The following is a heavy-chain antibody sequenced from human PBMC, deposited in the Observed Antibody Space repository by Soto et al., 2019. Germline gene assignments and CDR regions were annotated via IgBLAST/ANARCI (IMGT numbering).Heavy chain of an antibody. CDR2: INAGNGNT. V-gene: IGHV1-3*01. CDR1: GYTFTSYA. Sequence: ASVKVSCKASGYTFTSYAMHWVRQAPGQRLEWMGWINAGNGNTKYSQKFQGRVTITRDTSANTAYMELSSLRSEDTAVYYCARARPPYYYYGMDVWGQGTTVTVSS. J-gene: IGHJ6*02. CDR3: ARARPPYYYYGMDV.